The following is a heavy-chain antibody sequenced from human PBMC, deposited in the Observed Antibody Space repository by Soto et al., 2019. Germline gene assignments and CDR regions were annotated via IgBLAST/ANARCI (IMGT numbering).Heavy chain of an antibody. Sequence: HPGGSLRLSCTASGFTFSSYGMHWVRQAPGKGLEWVTLISYDGGNKYYADSVKGRFSISRDNSRNTLYLQMNNLRAEDAAVYYCVKSLGFCSSSSCSRDYFYYYGMDVWGQGTMVTVSS. CDR3: VKSLGFCSSSSCSRDYFYYYGMDV. CDR2: ISYDGGNK. V-gene: IGHV3-30*18. CDR1: GFTFSSYG. D-gene: IGHD2-2*01. J-gene: IGHJ6*02.